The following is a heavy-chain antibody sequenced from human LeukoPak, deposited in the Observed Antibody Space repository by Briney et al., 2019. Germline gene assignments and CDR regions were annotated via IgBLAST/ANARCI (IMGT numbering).Heavy chain of an antibody. CDR3: ASYSSSSRDAFHI. J-gene: IGHJ3*02. CDR2: MNPNSDNT. CDR1: GYTFTSYD. D-gene: IGHD6-6*01. V-gene: IGHV1-8*01. Sequence: ASVKVSCKASGYTFTSYDINWVRQATGQGLEWMGWMNPNSDNTGYAQKFQGRVTMTRNTSISTAYMELSSLRSEDTAVYYCASYSSSSRDAFHIWGRGTLVTVSS.